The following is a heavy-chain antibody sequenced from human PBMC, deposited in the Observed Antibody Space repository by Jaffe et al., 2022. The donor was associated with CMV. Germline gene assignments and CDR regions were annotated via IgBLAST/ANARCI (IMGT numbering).Heavy chain of an antibody. CDR1: GFTFDDYA. J-gene: IGHJ4*02. CDR3: AKDIDSKVPAAPSDY. V-gene: IGHV3-9*01. Sequence: EVQLVESGGGLVQPGRSLRLSCAASGFTFDDYAMHWVRQAPGKGLEWVSGISWNSGSIGYADSVKGRFTISRDNAKNSLYLQMNSLRAEDTALYYCAKDIDSKVPAAPSDYWGQGTLVTVSS. D-gene: IGHD2-2*01. CDR2: ISWNSGSI.